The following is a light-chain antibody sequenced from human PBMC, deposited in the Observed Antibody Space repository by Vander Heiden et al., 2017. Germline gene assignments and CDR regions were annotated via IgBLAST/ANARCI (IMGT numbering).Light chain of an antibody. CDR2: NVN. CDR3: SSYTSSSTYV. CDR1: SSDVGGYNY. V-gene: IGLV2-14*03. Sequence: QSSLTQPASVSGPPGQSITISCTGTSSDVGGYNYVSWYQQHPGKAPKLMIYNVNNRPSGVSNRFSGSKSGNTASLTISGLQAEDEADYYCSSYTSSSTYVFGTGTKVTVL. J-gene: IGLJ1*01.